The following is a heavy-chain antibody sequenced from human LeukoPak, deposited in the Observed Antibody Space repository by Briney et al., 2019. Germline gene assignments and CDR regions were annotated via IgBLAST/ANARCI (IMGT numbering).Heavy chain of an antibody. D-gene: IGHD3-22*01. Sequence: SETLSLTCTVSGGSIRSYYWTWIRQPPGKGLEWIGYIYYSGSTNYNPSLKSRVTISVDTSKNQFSLKLSSVTAADTAVYYCARDYDSSGYTDYWGQGTLVTVSS. CDR1: GGSIRSYY. V-gene: IGHV4-59*01. CDR3: ARDYDSSGYTDY. CDR2: IYYSGST. J-gene: IGHJ4*02.